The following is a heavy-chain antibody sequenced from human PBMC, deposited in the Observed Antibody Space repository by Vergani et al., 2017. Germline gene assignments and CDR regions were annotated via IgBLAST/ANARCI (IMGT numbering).Heavy chain of an antibody. J-gene: IGHJ4*02. V-gene: IGHV4-39*01. CDR1: VGSIISSSYY. D-gene: IGHD4-17*01. CDR3: ARRNHYDDSFDD. Sequence: QLQLQESGPGLVKPSETLSLTCTVSVGSIISSSYYGGWIRQPPGKGLEWIGSIYYSGNTYYNPSLKSRVTISVDTSKNQFSLKLSTVTAADAAVYYCARRNHYDDSFDDWSQGTLVTV. CDR2: IYYSGNT.